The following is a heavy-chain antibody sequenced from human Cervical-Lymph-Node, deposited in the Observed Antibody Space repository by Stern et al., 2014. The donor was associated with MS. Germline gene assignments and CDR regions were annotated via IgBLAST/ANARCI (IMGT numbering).Heavy chain of an antibody. J-gene: IGHJ4*02. CDR3: AHFSTVTLFES. V-gene: IGHV2-5*02. CDR2: IYWDDDK. CDR1: GFSLNTFEMG. D-gene: IGHD4-17*01. Sequence: QVTLRESGPTLVRPTQTLTLTCTFSGFSLNTFEMGVGWIRQPPGKALEWLALIYWDDDKRYIPSLKSRLTITKDTSKNQVVLTMTNMDHVDTATYFCAHFSTVTLFESWGQGTQVTVSS.